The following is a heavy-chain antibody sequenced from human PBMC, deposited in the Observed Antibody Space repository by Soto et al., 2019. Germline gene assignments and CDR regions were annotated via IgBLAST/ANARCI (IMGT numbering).Heavy chain of an antibody. Sequence: PGESLKISCRGSGYDFNTNWFGWVRQLPGRGLEWVGIMYPGDSDTRYNPSLQGHVTLSVDVTVSTAFLQWRSLETSDTGMYFCARLPRDCNKTSCYYADHWVQGTPVTV. CDR2: MYPGDSDT. CDR1: GYDFNTNW. J-gene: IGHJ4*02. V-gene: IGHV5-51*01. D-gene: IGHD3-3*01. CDR3: ARLPRDCNKTSCYYADH.